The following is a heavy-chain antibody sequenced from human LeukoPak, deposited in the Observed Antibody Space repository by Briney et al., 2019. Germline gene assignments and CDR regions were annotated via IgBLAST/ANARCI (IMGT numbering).Heavy chain of an antibody. CDR3: AREPGRQQLASELDY. CDR2: TFYRSNWCN. Sequence: SQTLSLTCALSGDTLSSNSAAWHWLRQSPSRGLEWLGRTFYRSNWCNDFAVSVKSRITLNPDTSKNQFSLHLNSVTPEDTAVYYCAREPGRQQLASELDYWGQGTLVTVSS. J-gene: IGHJ4*02. CDR1: GDTLSSNSAA. V-gene: IGHV6-1*01. D-gene: IGHD6-13*01.